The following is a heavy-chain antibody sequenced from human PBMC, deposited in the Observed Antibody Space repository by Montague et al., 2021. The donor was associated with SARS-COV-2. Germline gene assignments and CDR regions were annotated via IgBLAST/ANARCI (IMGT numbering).Heavy chain of an antibody. Sequence: TLSLTCTVSGGSISSGGYYWSWIRQHPGKGLEWIGYIYYSGSTYYNPSLKSRVTIPVDTSKNQFSLKLSSVTAADTAVYYCARLRSSSNWYFDLWGRGTLVTVSS. D-gene: IGHD6-6*01. CDR3: ARLRSSSNWYFDL. CDR2: IYYSGST. CDR1: GGSISSGGYY. V-gene: IGHV4-31*03. J-gene: IGHJ2*01.